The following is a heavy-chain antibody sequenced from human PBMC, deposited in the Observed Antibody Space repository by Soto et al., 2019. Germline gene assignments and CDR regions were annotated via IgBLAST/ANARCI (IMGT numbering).Heavy chain of an antibody. CDR1: GFTFRTSA. Sequence: HPGGSLRLSCAASGFTFRTSAMHWVRQAPGKGLEWVAIISFDGSSENYADSVRGRFTISRDNPKNMVYLQMNSLRPEDTAVYYCARDFGSDPWGQGTLVTVSS. J-gene: IGHJ5*02. CDR2: ISFDGSSE. V-gene: IGHV3-30-3*01. CDR3: ARDFGSDP.